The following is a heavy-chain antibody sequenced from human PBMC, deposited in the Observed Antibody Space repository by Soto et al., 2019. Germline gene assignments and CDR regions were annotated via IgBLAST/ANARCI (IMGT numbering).Heavy chain of an antibody. CDR2: ISAYNGNT. D-gene: IGHD2-2*01. Sequence: QVQLVQSGAEVKKPGASVKVSCKASGYTFTNYGISWVRQAPGQGLEWMGWISAYNGNTDYAQKLQGRVTMTTDTSTSPAYMELRSLRSDDTAVYYCARVGAYCVSPSSHDYWGQGTLVTVSS. CDR1: GYTFTNYG. V-gene: IGHV1-18*01. J-gene: IGHJ4*02. CDR3: ARVGAYCVSPSSHDY.